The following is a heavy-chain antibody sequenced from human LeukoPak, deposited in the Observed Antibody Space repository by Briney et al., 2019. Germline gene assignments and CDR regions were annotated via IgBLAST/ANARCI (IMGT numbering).Heavy chain of an antibody. J-gene: IGHJ4*02. CDR1: GFTFSWYA. Sequence: GGSLRLSCAASGFTFSWYAMSWVRQAPGKGLEWVSTITSGGSIYYADSVKGRFTISRDNAKNSLYLQMNSLRAEDTAVYYCARDLAAASRPFDYWGQGTLVTVSS. CDR2: ITSGGSI. CDR3: ARDLAAASRPFDY. D-gene: IGHD6-13*01. V-gene: IGHV3-21*01.